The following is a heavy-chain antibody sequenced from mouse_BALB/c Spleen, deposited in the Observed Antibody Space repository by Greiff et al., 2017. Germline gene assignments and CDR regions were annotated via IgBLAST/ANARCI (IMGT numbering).Heavy chain of an antibody. D-gene: IGHD1-1*01. J-gene: IGHJ2*01. V-gene: IGHV3-6*02. CDR3: ARDYGSSPYYFDY. CDR1: GYSITSGYY. Sequence: EVQLQQSGPGLVKPSQSLSLTCSVTGYSITSGYYWNWIRQFPGNKLEWMGYISYDGSNNYNPSLKNRISITRDTSKNQFFLKLNSVTTEDTATYYCARDYGSSPYYFDYWGQGTTLTVSS. CDR2: ISYDGSN.